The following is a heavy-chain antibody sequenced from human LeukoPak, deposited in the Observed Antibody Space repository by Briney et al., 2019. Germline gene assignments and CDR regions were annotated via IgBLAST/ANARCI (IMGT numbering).Heavy chain of an antibody. CDR3: AKSPLDIVLVVYAKYYFDY. D-gene: IGHD2-8*02. CDR2: ISGSGGST. J-gene: IGHJ4*02. Sequence: PGGSLRLSCAASGFTFGSYAMSWVRQAPGKGLEWVSAISGSGGSTYYADSVKGRFTISRDNSKNTLYLQMNSLGAEDTAVYYCAKSPLDIVLVVYAKYYFDYWGQGTLVTVSS. V-gene: IGHV3-23*01. CDR1: GFTFGSYA.